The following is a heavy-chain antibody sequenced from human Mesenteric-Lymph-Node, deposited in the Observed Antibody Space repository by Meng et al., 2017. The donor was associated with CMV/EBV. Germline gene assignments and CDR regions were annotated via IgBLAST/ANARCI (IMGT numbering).Heavy chain of an antibody. Sequence: GESLKISCAASGFTFSNYVMHWVRQAPGRGLEWVSSISGSSTYTFYADSVKGRFTISRDNAKSSLYLQMNSLRAEDTAVYYCARDRNLLGGIFDYWGQGSLVTVSS. CDR2: ISGSSTYT. J-gene: IGHJ4*02. D-gene: IGHD1-14*01. CDR1: GFTFSNYV. V-gene: IGHV3-21*06. CDR3: ARDRNLLGGIFDY.